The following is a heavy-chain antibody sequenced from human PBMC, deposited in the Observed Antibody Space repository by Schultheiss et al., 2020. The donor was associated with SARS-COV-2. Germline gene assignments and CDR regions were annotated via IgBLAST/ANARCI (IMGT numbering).Heavy chain of an antibody. CDR2: IYYSGTT. CDR1: GGSISSYY. Sequence: SQTLSLTCTVSGGSISSYYWSWIRQPPGKGLEWIGYIYYSGTTDYNPSLQSRVTISVDTSKNQFSLKLSSVTAADTAVYYCAREIGCSGGSCYRVFDYWGQGTLVTVSS. CDR3: AREIGCSGGSCYRVFDY. J-gene: IGHJ4*02. D-gene: IGHD2-15*01. V-gene: IGHV4-59*12.